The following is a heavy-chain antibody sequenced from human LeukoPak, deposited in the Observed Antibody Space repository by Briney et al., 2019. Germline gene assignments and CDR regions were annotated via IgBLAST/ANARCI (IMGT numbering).Heavy chain of an antibody. CDR1: GGSISSGDYY. Sequence: SQTLSLTCTVSGGSISSGDYYWSWIRQPPGKGLEWIGYIYYSGSTYYNPSLKSRVTISVDTSKNQFSLKLSSVTAADTAVYYCAREVYLGHSYDFWSGYNNWFDPWGQGTLVTVSP. D-gene: IGHD3-3*01. V-gene: IGHV4-30-4*08. J-gene: IGHJ5*02. CDR3: AREVYLGHSYDFWSGYNNWFDP. CDR2: IYYSGST.